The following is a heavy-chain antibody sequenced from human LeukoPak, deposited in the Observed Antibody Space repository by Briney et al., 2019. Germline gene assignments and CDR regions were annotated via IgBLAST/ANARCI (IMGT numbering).Heavy chain of an antibody. CDR3: ARRQSSWYFDY. CDR2: IYCSGST. D-gene: IGHD6-13*01. CDR1: GGSINSYH. Sequence: SETLSLSCTVSGGSINSYHWSWIRQPPGKGLEWIGYIYCSGSTSYNPSLKSRVTISVDTSKTQFSLKLSSVIAADTAVYYCARRQSSWYFDYWGQGNLVTVSS. J-gene: IGHJ4*02. V-gene: IGHV4-59*08.